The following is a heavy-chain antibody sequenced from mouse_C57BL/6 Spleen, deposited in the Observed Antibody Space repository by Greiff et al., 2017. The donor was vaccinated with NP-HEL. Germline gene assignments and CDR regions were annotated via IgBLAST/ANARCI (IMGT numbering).Heavy chain of an antibody. CDR1: GYTFTSYW. Sequence: QVQLQQPGAELVKPGASVKLSCKASGYTFTSYWMHWVKQRPGQGLEWIGMIHPNSGSTNYNEKFKSKATLTVDKSSSTAYMQLSSLTSEDSAVYYCARSYYYGSSYEGYYAMDYWGQGTSVTVSS. CDR2: IHPNSGST. V-gene: IGHV1-64*01. D-gene: IGHD1-1*01. CDR3: ARSYYYGSSYEGYYAMDY. J-gene: IGHJ4*01.